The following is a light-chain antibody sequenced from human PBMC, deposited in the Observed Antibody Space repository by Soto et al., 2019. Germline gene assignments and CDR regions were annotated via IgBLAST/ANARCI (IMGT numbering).Light chain of an antibody. CDR2: DVT. J-gene: IGLJ1*01. CDR3: TSYTSSITYV. V-gene: IGLV2-14*03. Sequence: QSALTQPASVSGSPGQSITISCTGTSSDVGGYYFVSWYQHHPGKAPKLIIYDVTNRPSGISNRFSGSKSGNTASLTISGLQAEDEDDYYCTSYTSSITYVFGTGSKVTVL. CDR1: SSDVGGYYF.